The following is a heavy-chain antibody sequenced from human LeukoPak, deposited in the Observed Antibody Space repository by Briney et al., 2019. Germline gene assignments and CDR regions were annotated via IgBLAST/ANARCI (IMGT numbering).Heavy chain of an antibody. CDR2: ISSSGGST. Sequence: GGSLRLSCAASGFTFSSYAMSWVRQAPGKGLEWVSAISSSGGSTYYADSVKGRFTISRDNSKNTLYLQMNSLRAEDTAVYYCAKLWVVALIEGWGQGTLVTVSS. CDR3: AKLWVVALIEG. D-gene: IGHD2-15*01. J-gene: IGHJ4*02. CDR1: GFTFSSYA. V-gene: IGHV3-23*01.